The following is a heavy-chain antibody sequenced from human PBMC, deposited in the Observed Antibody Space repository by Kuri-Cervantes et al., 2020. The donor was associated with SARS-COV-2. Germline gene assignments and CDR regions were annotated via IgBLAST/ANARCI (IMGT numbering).Heavy chain of an antibody. V-gene: IGHV3-21*01. D-gene: IGHD3-22*01. Sequence: GESLKISCASSGFTFGDYSMNWVRQAPGKGLAWVSSISSSSSYIYYADSVKGRFTSSRDNAKNSLYLQMNSLRAEDTAVYYCARARDSSGYDFDYWGQGTLVTVSS. CDR1: GFTFGDYS. J-gene: IGHJ4*02. CDR2: ISSSSSYI. CDR3: ARARDSSGYDFDY.